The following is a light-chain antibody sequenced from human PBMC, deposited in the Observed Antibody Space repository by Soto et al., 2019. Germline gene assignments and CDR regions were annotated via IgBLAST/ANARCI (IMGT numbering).Light chain of an antibody. J-gene: IGKJ2*01. V-gene: IGKV3-20*01. CDR3: KQYASSPPYT. Sequence: EIVLTQSPGTLSLSPGERATLSCRASQSVSSSYLAWYQQKPGQAPRLLIYGASSRATGIPDRLSGSGSGTDLALTISRLEPEDFAVYYCKQYASSPPYTFGQGTKLEIK. CDR1: QSVSSSY. CDR2: GAS.